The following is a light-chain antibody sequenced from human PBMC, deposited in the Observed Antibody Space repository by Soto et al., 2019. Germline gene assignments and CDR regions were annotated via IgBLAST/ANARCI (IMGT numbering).Light chain of an antibody. Sequence: EIVLTQSPGTLSLSPGERATLSCRASQSVSNSHLAWHQQKPGQAPRLLIFGVSSRAAGIPDRFSGSGSGTDFTLTISRLEPEDYAVYYCQQYDKSPLTFGGGTKVDIK. V-gene: IGKV3-20*01. CDR2: GVS. CDR1: QSVSNSH. J-gene: IGKJ4*01. CDR3: QQYDKSPLT.